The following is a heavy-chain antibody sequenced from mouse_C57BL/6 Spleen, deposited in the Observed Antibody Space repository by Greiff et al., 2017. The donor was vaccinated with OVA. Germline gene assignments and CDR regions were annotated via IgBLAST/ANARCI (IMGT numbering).Heavy chain of an antibody. CDR3: AREGGSSYWYFDV. Sequence: EVQLQQSVAELVRPGASVKLSCTASGFNITNSYMHWVKQRPEQGLEWIGRIDPANGNTKYAPKFQGKATLTADTSSNTAYLQLSSLTSEDTAVYYCAREGGSSYWYFDVWGTGTTVTVSS. D-gene: IGHD1-1*01. V-gene: IGHV14-3*01. J-gene: IGHJ1*03. CDR2: IDPANGNT. CDR1: GFNITNSY.